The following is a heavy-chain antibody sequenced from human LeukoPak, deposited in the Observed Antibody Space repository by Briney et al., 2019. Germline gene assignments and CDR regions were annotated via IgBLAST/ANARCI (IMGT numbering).Heavy chain of an antibody. Sequence: GASVKVSCKASGYTFSHHYIHWVRQARGQGREWMGWINPDSGDTSYAQRFQGRVTMTRDTSITTAYMELSRLRSDDTAMYYCARVYASPYHWGQGTLVTVSS. CDR1: GYTFSHHY. CDR3: ARVYASPYH. J-gene: IGHJ4*02. V-gene: IGHV1-2*02. CDR2: INPDSGDT. D-gene: IGHD2/OR15-2a*01.